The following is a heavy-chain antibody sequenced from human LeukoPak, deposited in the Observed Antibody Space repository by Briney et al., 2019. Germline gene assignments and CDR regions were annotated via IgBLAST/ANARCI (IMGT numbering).Heavy chain of an antibody. CDR1: GGSFSGYY. V-gene: IGHV4-34*01. D-gene: IGHD5-18*01. J-gene: IGHJ6*04. CDR3: ASRGRRGYSYGAYYYYGMDV. CDR2: INQSGST. Sequence: ASQTLSLTCAVYGGSFSGYYWSCMRQPPRKGREWMGEINQSGSTNYNPSLKSRVTISVDTSKNQFSLKLSSVTAADTAVYYCASRGRRGYSYGAYYYYGMDVWGKGTTVTVSS.